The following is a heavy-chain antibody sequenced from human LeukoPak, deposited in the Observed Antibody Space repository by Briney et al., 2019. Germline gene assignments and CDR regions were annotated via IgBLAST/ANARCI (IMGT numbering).Heavy chain of an antibody. CDR1: GFTFSSYA. V-gene: IGHV3-23*01. D-gene: IGHD1-20*01. J-gene: IGHJ4*02. CDR3: ARGTNWSPLDFDY. CDR2: IRDSGSST. Sequence: PGGALRLSCAASGFTFSSYAMSWVRQAPGKGLEWVSAIRDSGSSTHYADSVKGRFTTSRDNSKNTLFLQMNSLRAEDTAVYFCARGTNWSPLDFDYWGQGTLVTVSS.